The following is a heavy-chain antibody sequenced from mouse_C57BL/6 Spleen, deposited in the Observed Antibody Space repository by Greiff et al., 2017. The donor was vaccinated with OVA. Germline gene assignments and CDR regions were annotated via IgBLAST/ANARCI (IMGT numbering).Heavy chain of an antibody. Sequence: VQLKQSGPGLVAPSQSLSITCTVSGFSLTSYGVHWVRQPPGKGLEWLVVICSDGSTTYNSALKSRLRISKDNSKGQVFLKMNSLQTDDTAMYYCARHRGYYYGSSYDWYFDVWGTGTTVTVSS. D-gene: IGHD1-1*01. V-gene: IGHV2-6-1*01. J-gene: IGHJ1*03. CDR3: ARHRGYYYGSSYDWYFDV. CDR1: GFSLTSYG. CDR2: ICSDGST.